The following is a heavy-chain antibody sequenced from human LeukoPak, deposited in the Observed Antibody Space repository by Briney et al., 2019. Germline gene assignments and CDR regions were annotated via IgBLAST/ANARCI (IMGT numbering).Heavy chain of an antibody. CDR3: ARLRATMIVAPPYY. J-gene: IGHJ4*02. V-gene: IGHV4-39*01. Sequence: PSETLSLTCTVSGGSISSSSYYWGWIRQPPGKGLEWIGSIYYSGSTYYNPSLKSRVTISVDTSKNQFSLKLSSVTAADTAVYYCARLRATMIVAPPYYWGQGTLVTVSS. CDR1: GGSISSSSYY. D-gene: IGHD3-22*01. CDR2: IYYSGST.